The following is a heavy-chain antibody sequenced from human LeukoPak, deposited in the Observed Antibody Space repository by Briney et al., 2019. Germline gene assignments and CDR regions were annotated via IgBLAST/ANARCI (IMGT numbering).Heavy chain of an antibody. V-gene: IGHV3-23*01. CDR3: AQDRGARYPFGMDV. CDR1: GLTFSTYA. J-gene: IGHJ6*02. Sequence: HAGGSLRLSCAASGLTFSTYAMRWIRQAPGKGLEWVSSIGGGGTTSYADSVKGRFTISRDLSKITVYLQMNSLRAEDTAVYYCAQDRGARYPFGMDVWGQGTTVTVSS. CDR2: IGGGGTT. D-gene: IGHD2-2*01.